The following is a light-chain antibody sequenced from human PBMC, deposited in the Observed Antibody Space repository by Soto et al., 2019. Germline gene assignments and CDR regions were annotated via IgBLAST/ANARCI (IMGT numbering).Light chain of an antibody. Sequence: QSALTQPPSASGSPGQSVTISCTGTSGDVGGYDYVSWYQQHPGKAPKLMIYEVTNRPLGVPARFSGSKSGDTASLTVSGLQAEDEADDYCSSYAGSDNPYVFGTGTKVTAL. CDR3: SSYAGSDNPYV. V-gene: IGLV2-8*01. J-gene: IGLJ1*01. CDR1: SGDVGGYDY. CDR2: EVT.